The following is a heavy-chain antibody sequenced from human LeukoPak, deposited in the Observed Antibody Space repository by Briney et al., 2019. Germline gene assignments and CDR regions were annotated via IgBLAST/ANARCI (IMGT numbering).Heavy chain of an antibody. Sequence: GGSLRLSCAASGFTFSSYAMSWVRQAPGKGLEWVSAISGSGGSTYYADSVKGQFTISRDNSKNTLYLQMNSLRAEDTAVYYCANLGAGSGYDYVRTFDYWGQGTLVTVSS. J-gene: IGHJ4*02. CDR1: GFTFSSYA. V-gene: IGHV3-23*01. CDR3: ANLGAGSGYDYVRTFDY. CDR2: ISGSGGST. D-gene: IGHD5-12*01.